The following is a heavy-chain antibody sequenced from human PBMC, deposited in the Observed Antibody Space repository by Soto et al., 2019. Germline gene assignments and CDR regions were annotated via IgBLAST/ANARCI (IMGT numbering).Heavy chain of an antibody. CDR3: ASDAGDYGGPGPFDY. D-gene: IGHD4-17*01. V-gene: IGHV4-31*03. CDR1: GGSISSGGYY. J-gene: IGHJ4*02. CDR2: IYYSGST. Sequence: SETLSLTCTVSGGSISSGGYYWSWIREHPGKGLEWIGCIYYSGSTYYNPSLKSRVTISLDTSKTQFYLKLSSVTAADTAVYYCASDAGDYGGPGPFDYWGQGTLVTVSS.